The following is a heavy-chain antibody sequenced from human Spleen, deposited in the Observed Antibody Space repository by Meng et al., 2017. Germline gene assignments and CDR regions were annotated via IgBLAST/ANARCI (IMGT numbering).Heavy chain of an antibody. CDR2: IKNKGDGGTT. V-gene: IGHV3-15*01. J-gene: IGHJ4*02. CDR1: GFTLSNYA. CDR3: ITEGKAHLAALDY. D-gene: IGHD6-19*01. Sequence: EVQLVESGGGLVKPGESLRLSCAASGFTLSNYAMSWVRQAPGKGLEWVGRIKNKGDGGTTGYAAPVKGRFTISRDDSKNTLYLQMNSLKTEDTAVYYCITEGKAHLAALDYWGQGTLVTVSS.